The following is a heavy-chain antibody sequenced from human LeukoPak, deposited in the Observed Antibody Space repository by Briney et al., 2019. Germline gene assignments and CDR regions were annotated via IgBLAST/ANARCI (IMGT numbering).Heavy chain of an antibody. V-gene: IGHV1-24*01. J-gene: IGHJ4*02. CDR3: ATSPQVWDPYYFDY. D-gene: IGHD1-26*01. CDR1: GHTLTELS. CDR2: FDPEDGET. Sequence: GASVKVSCKVSGHTLTELSMHWVRQAPGKGLEWMGGFDPEDGETIYAQKFQGRVTMTEDTSTDTAYMELSSLRSEDTAVYYCATSPQVWDPYYFDYWGQGTLVTVSS.